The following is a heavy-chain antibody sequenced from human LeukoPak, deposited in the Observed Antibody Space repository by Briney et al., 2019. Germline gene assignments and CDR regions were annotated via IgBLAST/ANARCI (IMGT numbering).Heavy chain of an antibody. CDR1: GFTFKNYA. D-gene: IGHD3-10*01. CDR3: ARGDDSGSLYTSSKS. Sequence: GRSLRLSCVGSGFTFKNYAIFWVRQAPGKGLEWAALISDGGTNQYFADSVKDRFSISRDDSKSTVYLQMNGLRTEDTAVYYCARGDDSGSLYTSSKSWGQGTLVTVSS. J-gene: IGHJ5*02. CDR2: ISDGGTNQ. V-gene: IGHV3-30*04.